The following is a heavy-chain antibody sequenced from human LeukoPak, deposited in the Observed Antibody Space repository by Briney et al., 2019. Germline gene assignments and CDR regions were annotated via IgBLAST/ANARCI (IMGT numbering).Heavy chain of an antibody. J-gene: IGHJ6*03. CDR3: ANSPNYGYYYYMDV. Sequence: GASVKVSCKASGGTFSSYAISWVRQAPGQGLEWMGGIIPIFGTANYAQKFQGRVTITADESTSTAYMELSSLRSEDTAVYYCANSPNYGYYYYMDVWGKGTTVTVSS. CDR2: IIPIFGTA. V-gene: IGHV1-69*13. CDR1: GGTFSSYA. D-gene: IGHD4/OR15-4a*01.